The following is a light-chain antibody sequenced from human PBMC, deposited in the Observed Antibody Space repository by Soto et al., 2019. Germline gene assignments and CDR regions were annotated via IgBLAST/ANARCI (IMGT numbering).Light chain of an antibody. CDR3: QQYGSSFT. V-gene: IGKV3-20*01. CDR2: GAS. J-gene: IGKJ3*01. CDR1: QSVSSSY. Sequence: EILLTQSPGTLSLSPGERATLSCRASQSVSSSYLAWYQQKPGQAPRLLIYGASSSATGIPDRFSGSGSGTDFTLTISRLEPEDFAVYYCQQYGSSFTFGPGTKVDIK.